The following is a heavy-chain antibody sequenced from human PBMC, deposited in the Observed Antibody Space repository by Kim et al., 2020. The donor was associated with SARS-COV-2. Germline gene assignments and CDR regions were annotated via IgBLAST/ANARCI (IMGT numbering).Heavy chain of an antibody. Sequence: GGSLRLSCVASGFIFSDYSMNWVRQAPGKGLEWVSFISGGGTHYADSVKGRFTISRDNAKNSLFLQMNSLRAEDTAVYYCVRDHNWAFDFWGQGHLVTVSS. CDR1: GFIFSDYS. J-gene: IGHJ4*02. CDR2: ISGGGT. V-gene: IGHV3-48*04. CDR3: VRDHNWAFDF. D-gene: IGHD1-1*01.